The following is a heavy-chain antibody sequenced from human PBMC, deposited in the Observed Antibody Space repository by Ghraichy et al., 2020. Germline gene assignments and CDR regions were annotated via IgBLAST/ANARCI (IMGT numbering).Heavy chain of an antibody. Sequence: ASLKVSCKASGYPFTSYYLHWVRQAPGQGLEWLGVINRSGGGTSSAEKFQGRITLTRDTSTRTGYMELSSLTSDDTGVYYCARGNGFEGYFDYWGQGSLVTVSS. CDR1: GYPFTSYY. V-gene: IGHV1-46*01. J-gene: IGHJ4*02. CDR2: INRSGGGT. D-gene: IGHD5-12*01. CDR3: ARGNGFEGYFDY.